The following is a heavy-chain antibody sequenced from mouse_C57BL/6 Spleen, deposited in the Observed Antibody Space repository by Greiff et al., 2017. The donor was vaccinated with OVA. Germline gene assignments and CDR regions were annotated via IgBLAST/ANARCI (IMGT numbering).Heavy chain of an antibody. CDR3: ARCRDSNPAWFAY. CDR2: IYPGSGST. D-gene: IGHD2-5*01. V-gene: IGHV1-55*01. CDR1: GYTFTSYW. J-gene: IGHJ3*01. Sequence: VQLQQPGAELVKPGASVKMSCKASGYTFTSYWITWVKQRPGQGLEWIGDIYPGSGSTNYNEKFKSKATLTVDTSSSTAYMQLSSLTSEVSAVYYGARCRDSNPAWFAYWGQGTLVTVSA.